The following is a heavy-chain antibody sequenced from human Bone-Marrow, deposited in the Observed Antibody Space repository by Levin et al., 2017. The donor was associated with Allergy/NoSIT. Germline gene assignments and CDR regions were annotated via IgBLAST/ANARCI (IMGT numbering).Heavy chain of an antibody. V-gene: IGHV3-23*01. Sequence: PGGSLRLSCAASGLIFSNYAMNWVRQAPGKGLEWVSQISGSGSNTHYADSVRGRFTFSRDNSNNTVYLQMNSLRADDTAVYYCAGYDTSGYHSPFDCWGQGTLVTVSS. D-gene: IGHD3-22*01. CDR3: AGYDTSGYHSPFDC. J-gene: IGHJ4*02. CDR2: ISGSGSNT. CDR1: GLIFSNYA.